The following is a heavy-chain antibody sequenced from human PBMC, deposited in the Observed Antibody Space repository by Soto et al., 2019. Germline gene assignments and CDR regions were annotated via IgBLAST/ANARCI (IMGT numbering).Heavy chain of an antibody. CDR3: ARDSMMDV. CDR1: GFAVSNHY. V-gene: IGHV3-53*02. J-gene: IGHJ6*02. Sequence: EVQLVETGGALIQPGGSLRLSCAASGFAVSNHYMNWVRQAPGKGLEWVSIIRTTGSTYYADSVKGRFTIARDNSKNTASLEMNSLRVEDADVYYCARDSMMDVWGQGTTVIVSS. CDR2: IRTTGST.